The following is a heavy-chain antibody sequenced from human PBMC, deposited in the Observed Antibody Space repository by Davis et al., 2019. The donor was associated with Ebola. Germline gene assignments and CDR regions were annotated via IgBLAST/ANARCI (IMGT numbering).Heavy chain of an antibody. J-gene: IGHJ6*02. CDR3: ARDRDVIPGPLYGMDV. CDR2: INSDGSST. CDR1: GFTFSSYW. V-gene: IGHV3-74*01. D-gene: IGHD1-14*01. Sequence: GESLKIPCAASGFTFSSYWMHWVRQAPGKGLVWVSRINSDGSSTSYADSVKGRFTISRDNAKNTLYLQMNSLRAEDTAVYYCARDRDVIPGPLYGMDVWGQGTTVTVSS.